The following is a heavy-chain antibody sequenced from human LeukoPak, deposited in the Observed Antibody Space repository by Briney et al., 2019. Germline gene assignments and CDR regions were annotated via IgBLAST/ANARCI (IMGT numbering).Heavy chain of an antibody. CDR3: ARDRNYYDSSGYRADAFDI. V-gene: IGHV1-2*02. Sequence: GASVKVSCKASGYTFIGYYMHWVRQAPGQGLEWMGWINPNSGGTNYAQKFQGRVTMTRDTSISTAYMDLSGLRSDDTAVYYCARDRNYYDSSGYRADAFDIWGQGTMVTVSS. CDR1: GYTFIGYY. CDR2: INPNSGGT. D-gene: IGHD3-22*01. J-gene: IGHJ3*02.